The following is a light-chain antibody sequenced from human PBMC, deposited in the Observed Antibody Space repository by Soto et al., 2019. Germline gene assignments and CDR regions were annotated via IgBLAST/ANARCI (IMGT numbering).Light chain of an antibody. CDR1: QDIRNF. CDR3: QKYSSVPV. V-gene: IGKV1-27*01. J-gene: IGKJ3*01. Sequence: DIQMTQSPTSLSASVGDRVTITCRASQDIRNFVAWYQQKPGKAPKLLIYAASTLQSGVPSRFSGSGSGTDLPLTINSLQPDDVATYSCQKYSSVPVFGPGTKVEIK. CDR2: AAS.